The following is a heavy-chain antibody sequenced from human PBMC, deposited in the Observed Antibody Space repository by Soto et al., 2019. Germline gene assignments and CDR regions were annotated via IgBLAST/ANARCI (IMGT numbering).Heavy chain of an antibody. CDR1: GVTFTSSA. D-gene: IGHD7-27*01. Sequence: SVKVSCKASGVTFTSSAMQWVRQARGQRLEWIGWIVVGSGNTNYAQKFQERVTITRDMSTSTAYMELSSLRSEDTAVYYCTRGPSGDKVDYWGQGTLVTVSS. CDR3: TRGPSGDKVDY. V-gene: IGHV1-58*02. CDR2: IVVGSGNT. J-gene: IGHJ4*02.